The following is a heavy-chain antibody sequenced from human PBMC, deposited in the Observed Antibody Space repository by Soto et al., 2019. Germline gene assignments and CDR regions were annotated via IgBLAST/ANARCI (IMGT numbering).Heavy chain of an antibody. CDR2: IYYSGST. V-gene: IGHV4-39*07. J-gene: IGHJ4*02. Sequence: PSETLSLTCTVSGGSISSSSYYWGWIRQPPGKGLEWIGSIYYSGSTYYNPSLKSRVTISVDTSKNQFYMELSSLRSEDTAVYYCARDFSGPMDYWGRGTLVTVSS. D-gene: IGHD3-10*01. CDR3: ARDFSGPMDY. CDR1: GGSISSSSYY.